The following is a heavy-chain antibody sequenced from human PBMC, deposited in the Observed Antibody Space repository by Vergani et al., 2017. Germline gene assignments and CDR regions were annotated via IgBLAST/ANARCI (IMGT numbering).Heavy chain of an antibody. Sequence: QVTLRESGPALVKPTQTLTLTCTFSGFSLSTSGKCVSWIRQPPGKALEWLARIDWDDDKYYSTSLKTRLTISKDTSKNQVVLTMTNMDPVDTATYYCALIVTSSGRFDYGGQGTLVTVSA. CDR1: GFSLSTSGKC. CDR3: ALIVTSSGRFDY. CDR2: IDWDDDK. V-gene: IGHV2-70*15. J-gene: IGHJ4*02. D-gene: IGHD6-19*01.